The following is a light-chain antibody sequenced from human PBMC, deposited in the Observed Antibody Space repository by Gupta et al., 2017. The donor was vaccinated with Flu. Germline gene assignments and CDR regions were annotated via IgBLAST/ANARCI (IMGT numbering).Light chain of an antibody. Sequence: DIVMTQSPDSLAVSLGERATINCKSSQSGLYSSNNKNYLAWYQQKPGQPPKLLIYWASTRESGVPDRFSGSGSGKYFTLTISSLQAEDVAVYYCQQDDSNPLYSFGQGTKLEIK. J-gene: IGKJ2*03. CDR3: QQDDSNPLYS. CDR2: WAS. V-gene: IGKV4-1*01. CDR1: QSGLYSSNNKNY.